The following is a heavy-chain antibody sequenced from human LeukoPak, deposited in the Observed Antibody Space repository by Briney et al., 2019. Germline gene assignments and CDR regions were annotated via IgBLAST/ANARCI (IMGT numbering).Heavy chain of an antibody. CDR3: AREWIVVVPPAMTYYYNGMDV. Sequence: GVSLRLSCAASGFTFSSYWMYWVRQAPGKGRVWVSHINSDGSSTNYADYVKGRFTISRDNAKNTLYLQMNSLRAEDTAVYYCAREWIVVVPPAMTYYYNGMDVWGQGTTVTVSS. CDR1: GFTFSSYW. J-gene: IGHJ6*02. CDR2: INSDGSST. D-gene: IGHD2-2*01. V-gene: IGHV3-74*01.